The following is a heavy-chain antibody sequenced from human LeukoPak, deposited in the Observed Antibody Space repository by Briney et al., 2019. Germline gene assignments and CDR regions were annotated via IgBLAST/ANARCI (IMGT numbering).Heavy chain of an antibody. V-gene: IGHV4-38-2*02. J-gene: IGHJ5*02. CDR2: IYHSGST. D-gene: IGHD6-13*01. CDR1: GYSISSGYY. Sequence: SETLSLTCTVSGYSISSGYYWGWLRQPPGKGLGWIGSIYHSGSTYYNPSLKSRVTISVDTSKNQFSLKLSSVTAADTAVYYCARVYRAAAAYFDPWGQGTLVTVSS. CDR3: ARVYRAAAAYFDP.